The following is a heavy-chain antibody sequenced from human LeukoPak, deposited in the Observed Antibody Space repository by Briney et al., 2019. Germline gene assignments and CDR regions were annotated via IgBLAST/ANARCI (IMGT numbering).Heavy chain of an antibody. CDR2: IYSGGST. J-gene: IGHJ4*02. V-gene: IGHV3-53*01. CDR1: GFTFSSNY. D-gene: IGHD4-17*01. Sequence: PGGSLRLSCAASGFTFSSNYMSWVRQAPGKGLEWVSVIYSGGSTYYADSVKGRFTISRDNSKNTLYLQMNSLRAEDTAVYYCARGSRDYGVFDYWGQGTLVTVSS. CDR3: ARGSRDYGVFDY.